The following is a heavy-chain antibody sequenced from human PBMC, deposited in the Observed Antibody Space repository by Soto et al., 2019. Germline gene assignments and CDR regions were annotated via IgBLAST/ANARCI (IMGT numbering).Heavy chain of an antibody. CDR1: GFTFSSYE. J-gene: IGHJ4*02. CDR3: ARGSSTSPFDY. D-gene: IGHD2-2*01. Sequence: TGGSLRLSCAASGFTFSSYEMNWVRQAPGKGLEWVSYISSSGSTIYYADSVKGRFTISRDNAKNSLYLQMNSLRAEDTAVYYCARGSSTSPFDYWGQGTLVTVSS. CDR2: ISSSGSTI. V-gene: IGHV3-48*03.